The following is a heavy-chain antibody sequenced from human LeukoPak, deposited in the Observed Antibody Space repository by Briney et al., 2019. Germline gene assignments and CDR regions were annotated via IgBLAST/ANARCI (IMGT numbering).Heavy chain of an antibody. V-gene: IGHV3-7*01. J-gene: IGHJ4*02. Sequence: PGGSLRLSCEASGFSLSAAWMTWARQAPGKGLEWVATIKNDGSDKYYVDSVKGRFTPSRDNAKNLVYLQMNSLRVEDTAVYYCVNLGYSDGGQGTLVTVSS. CDR1: GFSLSAAW. D-gene: IGHD5-12*01. CDR3: VNLGYSD. CDR2: IKNDGSDK.